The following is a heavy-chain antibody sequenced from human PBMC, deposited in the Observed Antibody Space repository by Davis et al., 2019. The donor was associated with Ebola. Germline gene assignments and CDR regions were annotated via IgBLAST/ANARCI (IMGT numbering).Heavy chain of an antibody. V-gene: IGHV3-21*03. CDR1: GFTFT. CDR2: ISSSGSII. Sequence: PGGSLRLSCAASGFTFTWVRQAPGKGLEWVSSISSSGSIIHYADSVKGRFTISRDNAKKSLSLQMNNLGVGDTAVYFCATRLLSGGGFDNWGRGTRVTVSS. D-gene: IGHD3-9*01. J-gene: IGHJ4*02. CDR3: ATRLLSGGGFDN.